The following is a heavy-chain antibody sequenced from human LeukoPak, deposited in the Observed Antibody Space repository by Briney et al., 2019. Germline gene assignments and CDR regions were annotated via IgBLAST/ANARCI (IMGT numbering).Heavy chain of an antibody. J-gene: IGHJ5*02. CDR1: GFTFSSYA. D-gene: IGHD2-15*01. Sequence: PGGSLRLSCAASGFTFSSYAMSWVRQAPGKGLEWVSAISGSGCSTYYADSVKGRFTISRDNSKNTLYLQMNSLRAEDTAVYYCAKCSGGSYDNWFGPWGQGTLVTVSS. V-gene: IGHV3-23*01. CDR2: ISGSGCST. CDR3: AKCSGGSYDNWFGP.